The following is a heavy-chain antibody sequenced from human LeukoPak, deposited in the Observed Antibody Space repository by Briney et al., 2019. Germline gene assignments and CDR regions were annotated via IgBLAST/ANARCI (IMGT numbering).Heavy chain of an antibody. CDR3: ARRVAVAGTYYFDY. J-gene: IGHJ4*02. D-gene: IGHD6-19*01. Sequence: SETLSLTCTVSGGSISSSSYYWGWIRQPPGKGLEWIGSIYYSGSTYYNPSLKSRVTISVDTSKNQFSLKLSPVTAADTAVYYCARRVAVAGTYYFDYWGQGTLVTVSS. CDR2: IYYSGST. V-gene: IGHV4-39*01. CDR1: GGSISSSSYY.